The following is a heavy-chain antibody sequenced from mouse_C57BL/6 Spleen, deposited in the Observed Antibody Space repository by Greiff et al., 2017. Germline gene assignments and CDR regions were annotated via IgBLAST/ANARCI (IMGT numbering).Heavy chain of an antibody. CDR3: ARGDYGSSYGFAY. D-gene: IGHD1-1*01. CDR2: ISDGGSYT. Sequence: EVQLVESGGGLVKPGGSLKLSCAASGFTFSSYAMSWVRQTPEKRLEWVATISDGGSYTYYPDNVKGRFPISRDNAKNNLYLQMSHLKSEDTAMYYCARGDYGSSYGFAYWGQGTLVTVSA. V-gene: IGHV5-4*01. CDR1: GFTFSSYA. J-gene: IGHJ3*01.